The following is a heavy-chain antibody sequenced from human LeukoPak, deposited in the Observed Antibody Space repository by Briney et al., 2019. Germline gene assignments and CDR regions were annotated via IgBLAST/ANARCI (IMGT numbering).Heavy chain of an antibody. CDR1: GYTFTSYD. Sequence: ASVKVSCKASGYTFTSYDINWVRQATGQGLEWMGWMNPNSGNTGYAQKFQGRVTITRNTSISTAYMELSSLRSDDTAVYYCARVPTWDYVWGSYRYLLDYWGQGTLVTVSS. V-gene: IGHV1-8*03. J-gene: IGHJ4*02. CDR2: MNPNSGNT. CDR3: ARVPTWDYVWGSYRYLLDY. D-gene: IGHD3-16*02.